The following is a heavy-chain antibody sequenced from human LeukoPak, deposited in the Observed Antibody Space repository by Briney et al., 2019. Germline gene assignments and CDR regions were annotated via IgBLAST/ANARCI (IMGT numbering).Heavy chain of an antibody. CDR1: GYTFTGYY. CDR2: IWYDGSNK. J-gene: IGHJ4*02. D-gene: IGHD6-19*01. CDR3: ARDVGIAVAGHFDY. Sequence: SCKASGYTFTGYYMLWVRQAPGKGLEWVAVIWYDGSNKYYADSVKGRFTISRDNSKNTLYLQMNSLRAEDTAVYYCARDVGIAVAGHFDYWGQGTLVTVSS. V-gene: IGHV3-33*01.